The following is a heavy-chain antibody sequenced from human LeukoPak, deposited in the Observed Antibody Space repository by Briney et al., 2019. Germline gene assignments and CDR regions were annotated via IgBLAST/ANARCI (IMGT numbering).Heavy chain of an antibody. J-gene: IGHJ4*02. CDR1: GFTFSSYS. Sequence: GGSLRLSCAASGFTFSSYSMNWVRQAPGKGLEWVAVISYDGSNKYYADSVKGRFTISRDTSKNTLYLQMRSLRAGDTAVYCCAKYPQLNSGWSFDYFDYWGQGTLVTVSS. CDR3: AKYPQLNSGWSFDYFDY. V-gene: IGHV3-30*18. CDR2: ISYDGSNK. D-gene: IGHD6-19*01.